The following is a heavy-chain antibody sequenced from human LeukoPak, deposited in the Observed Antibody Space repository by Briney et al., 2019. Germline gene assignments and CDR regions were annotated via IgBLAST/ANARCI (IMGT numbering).Heavy chain of an antibody. V-gene: IGHV3-23*01. D-gene: IGHD6-13*01. CDR1: GFTFSSYT. Sequence: GGSLRLSCAASGFTFSSYTMSWVRQAPGKGLEWVSAISGSGGRTYYADSVKGRFTISRDNSKNTLYLQMNSLRAEDTAVYYCARCIAAAGTLDAFDIWGQGTTVTVSS. CDR2: ISGSGGRT. CDR3: ARCIAAAGTLDAFDI. J-gene: IGHJ3*02.